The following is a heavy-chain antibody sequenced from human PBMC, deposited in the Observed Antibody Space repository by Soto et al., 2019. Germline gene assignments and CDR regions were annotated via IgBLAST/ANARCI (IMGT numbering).Heavy chain of an antibody. CDR1: GFTFNTYW. Sequence: GGSLRLSCSASGFTFNTYWMHWVRQAPGKGLERVSAISGSGGSTYYADSVKGRFTISRDNSKNTLYLQMNSLRAEDTAVYYCAKDGKGTAMASFDYWGQGTLVTVSS. J-gene: IGHJ4*02. V-gene: IGHV3-23*01. CDR3: AKDGKGTAMASFDY. D-gene: IGHD5-18*01. CDR2: ISGSGGST.